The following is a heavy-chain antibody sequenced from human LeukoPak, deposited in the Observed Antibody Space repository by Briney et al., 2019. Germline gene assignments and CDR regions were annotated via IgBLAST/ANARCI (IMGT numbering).Heavy chain of an antibody. CDR2: INPSSGGT. Sequence: GALVKVSCKASGYTFTSYYMHWVRQAPGQGLEWMGIINPSSGGTTYAQKFQGRVTMTRDMSTSALYVELSSLRSEDTALYYCARGVTGDGLDYWGQGALVTVSS. J-gene: IGHJ4*02. D-gene: IGHD7-27*01. CDR1: GYTFTSYY. V-gene: IGHV1-46*01. CDR3: ARGVTGDGLDY.